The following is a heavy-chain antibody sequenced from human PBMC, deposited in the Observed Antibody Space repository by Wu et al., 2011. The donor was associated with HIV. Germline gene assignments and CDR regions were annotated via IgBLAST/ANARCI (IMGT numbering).Heavy chain of an antibody. CDR2: IRYDGSNK. CDR1: GFTFSSYG. J-gene: IGHJ6*02. V-gene: IGHV3-30*02. Sequence: PGGPVRLSCAVSGFTFSSYGMHWVRQAPGKGLEWVAFIRYDGSNKYYADSVKGRLIISRDNSKNTLYLQMNRVRAEDTAVYYCAKDLHGDYEYGMDVWGQGTTVTVSS. CDR3: AKDLHGDYEYGMDV. D-gene: IGHD4-17*01.